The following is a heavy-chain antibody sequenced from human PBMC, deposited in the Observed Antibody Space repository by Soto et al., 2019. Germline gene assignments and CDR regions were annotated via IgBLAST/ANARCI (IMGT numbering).Heavy chain of an antibody. CDR3: ARGLWYYGSGSTYHYYMDV. CDR2: INHSGST. D-gene: IGHD3-10*01. CDR1: GGSFSGYY. V-gene: IGHV4-34*01. J-gene: IGHJ6*03. Sequence: QVQLQQWGAGLLKPSETLSLTCAVYGGSFSGYYWSWIRQPPGKGLEWLGEINHSGSTNYNPSLKSRVTISVDKSKNQFSLKLSSVTAADTAVYYCARGLWYYGSGSTYHYYMDVWGKGTTVTVSS.